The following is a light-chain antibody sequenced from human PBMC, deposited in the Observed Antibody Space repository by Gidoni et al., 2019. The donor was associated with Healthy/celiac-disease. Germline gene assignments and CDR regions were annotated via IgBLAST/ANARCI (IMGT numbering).Light chain of an antibody. CDR1: QSISSW. J-gene: IGKJ2*04. CDR3: QQYNSYLCS. Sequence: DIQITQSPSTLSASVGDRVTITCRASQSISSWFAWYQQKPGKAPKLLIYKASSLESGVPSRFSGSGSGTEFTLTISSLQPDDFATYYCQQYNSYLCSFGQGTKLEIK. V-gene: IGKV1-5*03. CDR2: KAS.